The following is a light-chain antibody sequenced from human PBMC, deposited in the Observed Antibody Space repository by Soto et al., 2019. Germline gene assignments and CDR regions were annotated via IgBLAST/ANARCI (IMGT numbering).Light chain of an antibody. J-gene: IGLJ1*01. CDR3: SSYTTSNTRQIV. CDR1: SSDVSGYNY. CDR2: DVS. V-gene: IGLV2-14*03. Sequence: QSALTQPASGSVSPGQSITISCTGTSSDVSGYNYVSWYQHHPGKAPKLIIYDVSNRPSGVSNPFSGSKSGNTASLTISGLQPEDEADYYCSSYTTSNTRQIVFGTGTKVTVL.